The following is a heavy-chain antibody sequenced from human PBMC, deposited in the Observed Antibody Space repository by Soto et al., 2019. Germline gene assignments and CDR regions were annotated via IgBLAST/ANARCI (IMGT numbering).Heavy chain of an antibody. D-gene: IGHD3-10*01. J-gene: IGHJ4*02. CDR2: IKEDGSET. CDR1: GLSFSNYW. Sequence: EVQLVESGGGLVQPGGSLRLSCAASGLSFSNYWMSWVRQAPGKGLEWVANIKEDGSETYYVDSVKGRFTISRDNAKSSLYLQMNSLRVEDTAVYYCARALYGLGSSIYWGQGTLLTVSS. CDR3: ARALYGLGSSIY. V-gene: IGHV3-7*05.